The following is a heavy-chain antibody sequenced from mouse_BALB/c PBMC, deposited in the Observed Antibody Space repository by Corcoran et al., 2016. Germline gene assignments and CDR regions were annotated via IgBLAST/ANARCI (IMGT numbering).Heavy chain of an antibody. CDR1: GYTFTNYG. D-gene: IGHD1-1*01. J-gene: IGHJ4*01. CDR2: INTYTGEP. V-gene: IGHV9-3-1*01. Sequence: QIQLVQSGPELKKPGETVKISCKASGYTFTNYGMNWVKQAPGKGLKWMGWINTYTGEPTYADDFKGRFAFSLETSASTAYLQINNLKNGDTATYFCARGSSYAMDYWGQGTSVTVSS. CDR3: ARGSSYAMDY.